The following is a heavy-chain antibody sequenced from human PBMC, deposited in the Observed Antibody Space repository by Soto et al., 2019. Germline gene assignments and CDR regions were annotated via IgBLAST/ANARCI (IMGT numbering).Heavy chain of an antibody. V-gene: IGHV4-34*01. CDR3: ARGRYCLTGRCFPNWFDS. Sequence: PSETLSLTYAVYGGYFSGYYWSWIRQPPGKGLEWIGEINHSATTYYNPSFESRVAISVDTSKGQFSLNVTSVTAADTAVYFCARGRYCLTGRCFPNWFDSWGQGALVTVSS. J-gene: IGHJ5*01. CDR1: GGYFSGYY. CDR2: INHSATT. D-gene: IGHD7-27*01.